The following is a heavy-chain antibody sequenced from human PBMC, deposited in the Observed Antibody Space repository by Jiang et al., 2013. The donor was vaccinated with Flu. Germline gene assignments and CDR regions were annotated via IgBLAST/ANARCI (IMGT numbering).Heavy chain of an antibody. CDR1: GYRFNTYY. CDR3: ARDREGYRRTAGY. V-gene: IGHV1-46*02. J-gene: IGHJ4*02. CDR2: INPSGGGT. D-gene: IGHD5-24*01. Sequence: GAEVKKPGASVRVSCRTSGYRFNTYYMYWVRQAPGQGLEWLGVINPSGGGTSYAQKFQNRVTLTTDTSTSTVSMTLTSLTSEDTAVYYCARDREGYRRTAGYWGQGT.